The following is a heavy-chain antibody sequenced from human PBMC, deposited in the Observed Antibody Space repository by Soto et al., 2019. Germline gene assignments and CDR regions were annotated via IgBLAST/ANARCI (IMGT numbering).Heavy chain of an antibody. CDR3: ARGTIFGVVYYYYGMAV. V-gene: IGHV4-39*01. Sequence: SETLSLTCSVSGGSISSSSYYWGWIRQPPGKGLEWIGSIYYSGSTYYNPSLKSRVTISVDTSKNQFSLKLSSVTPEDTAVYYCARGTIFGVVYYYYGMAVWGQGTTVTVSS. J-gene: IGHJ6*02. D-gene: IGHD3-3*01. CDR2: IYYSGST. CDR1: GGSISSSSYY.